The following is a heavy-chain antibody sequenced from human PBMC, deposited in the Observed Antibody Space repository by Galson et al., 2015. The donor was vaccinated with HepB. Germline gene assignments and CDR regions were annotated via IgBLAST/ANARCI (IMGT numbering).Heavy chain of an antibody. D-gene: IGHD6-13*01. CDR3: AKLGRAAADPDYYSDY. CDR1: GFTFSGYG. CDR2: IWYDGSNK. J-gene: IGHJ4*02. Sequence: SLRLSCAASGFTFSGYGMHWVRQAPGKGLEWVAVIWYDGSNKYYADSVKGRFTISRDNSKNTLYLQMNSLRAEDTAVYYCAKLGRAAADPDYYSDYWGQGTLVTVSS. V-gene: IGHV3-33*06.